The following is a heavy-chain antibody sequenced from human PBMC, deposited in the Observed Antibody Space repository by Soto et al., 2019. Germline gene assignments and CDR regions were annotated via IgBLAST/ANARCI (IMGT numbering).Heavy chain of an antibody. CDR3: ARGYVHFDY. Sequence: SETLSLTRTVSGGSISSYYWSWIRQPPGKGLEWIGYIYYSGSTNYNPSLKSRVTISVDTSKNQFSLKLSSVTAADTAVYYCARGYVHFDYWGHGTLVTVSS. CDR2: IYYSGST. J-gene: IGHJ4*01. CDR1: GGSISSYY. V-gene: IGHV4-59*01. D-gene: IGHD5-18*01.